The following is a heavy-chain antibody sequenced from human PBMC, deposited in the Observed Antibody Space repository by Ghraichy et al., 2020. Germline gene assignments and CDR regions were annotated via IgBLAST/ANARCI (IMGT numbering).Heavy chain of an antibody. CDR2: ISAYNGNT. Sequence: ASVKVSCKASGSHFSTPVTSLVLQSPGQRLEWMGWISAYNGNTNYAQKLQGRVTMTTDTSTSTAYMELRSLRSDDTAVYYCARDLYKDYMDVWGKVTTVNVSS. CDR1: GSHFSTPV. J-gene: IGHJ6*03. CDR3: ARDLYKDYMDV. V-gene: IGHV1-18*01. D-gene: IGHD1-14*01.